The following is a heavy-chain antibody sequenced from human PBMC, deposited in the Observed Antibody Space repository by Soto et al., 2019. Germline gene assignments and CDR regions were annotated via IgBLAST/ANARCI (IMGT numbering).Heavy chain of an antibody. J-gene: IGHJ5*02. D-gene: IGHD5-12*01. Sequence: GASVKVSCKASGYTFITYGISWVRQAPGQRLEWMGWISAYNGDTNYGQNVQGRVTMTTDTSTSTAYMELRSLRSDDTAVYYCARGSDPYNSGSNWFDPWGQGTLVTVSS. CDR2: ISAYNGDT. CDR1: GYTFITYG. CDR3: ARGSDPYNSGSNWFDP. V-gene: IGHV1-18*01.